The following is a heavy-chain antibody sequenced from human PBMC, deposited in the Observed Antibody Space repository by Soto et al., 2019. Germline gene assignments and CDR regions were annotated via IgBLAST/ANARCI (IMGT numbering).Heavy chain of an antibody. J-gene: IGHJ4*02. CDR2: VSKSDYT. CDR1: GFYFNNYG. D-gene: IGHD2-2*01. CDR3: AREDSIIIPAVSDF. Sequence: PGGSLRLSCEVSGFYFNNYGINWVRQAPGKGLEWVSSVSKSDYTYYSDSVKGRFTISRDNAKNSVSLQMNSLRAEDTAVYYCAREDSIIIPAVSDFWGQGTQVTVSS. V-gene: IGHV3-21*01.